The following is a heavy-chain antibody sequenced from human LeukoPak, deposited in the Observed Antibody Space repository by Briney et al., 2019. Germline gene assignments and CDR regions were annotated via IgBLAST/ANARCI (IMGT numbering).Heavy chain of an antibody. V-gene: IGHV3-23*01. CDR1: GFTFSSYA. Sequence: GGSLRLSCEGSGFTFSSYAMTWVRQAPGKGLEWVSGIVGSSGNTYYADSVKGRFTISRHISKSTLYLQMNSLRVEDTAQYYCAKDKIVGDGRWDFDHWGRGTLVTVSS. D-gene: IGHD1-26*01. CDR2: IVGSSGNT. J-gene: IGHJ5*02. CDR3: AKDKIVGDGRWDFDH.